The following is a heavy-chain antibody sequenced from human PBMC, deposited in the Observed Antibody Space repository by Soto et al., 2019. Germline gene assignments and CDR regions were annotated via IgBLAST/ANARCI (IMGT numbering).Heavy chain of an antibody. CDR1: GLSVSDNY. V-gene: IGHV3-53*01. CDR2: MYAGGDT. J-gene: IGHJ4*01. Sequence: GGSLRLSCGASGLSVSDNYMGWVRQAPGRGLEWVSVMYAGGDTHYADSVKGRFTISRDKSENTLYLQMSSLRDEDTGVYFCVSRIPSWVFDYWGLGTLVTVSS. CDR3: VSRIPSWVFDY. D-gene: IGHD2-21*01.